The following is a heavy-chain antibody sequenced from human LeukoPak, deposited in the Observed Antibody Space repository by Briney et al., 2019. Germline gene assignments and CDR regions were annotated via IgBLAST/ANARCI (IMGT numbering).Heavy chain of an antibody. V-gene: IGHV4-39*01. CDR2: IYYGGST. CDR3: ARGTMYNWFDP. CDR1: GGSISISSYH. D-gene: IGHD3-3*01. Sequence: PSETLSLTCTVSGGSISISSYHWGWIRQPPGKGLEWIGSIYYGGSTYYNPSLKSRVTISVDTSKNQFSLKLSSVTAADTAVYYCARGTMYNWFDPWGQGTLVTVSS. J-gene: IGHJ5*02.